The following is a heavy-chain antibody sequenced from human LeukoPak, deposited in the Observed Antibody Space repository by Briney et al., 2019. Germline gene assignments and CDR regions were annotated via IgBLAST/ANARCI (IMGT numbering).Heavy chain of an antibody. Sequence: GGSLRLSCAASGFTFSSYAMSWVRQAPGKGLEWVSAISGSGGSTYYADSVKGRFTISRGNSKNTLYLQMNSLRAEDTAVYYCAKDGSGSFLYYFDYWGQGTLVTVSS. CDR1: GFTFSSYA. CDR3: AKDGSGSFLYYFDY. D-gene: IGHD3-10*01. V-gene: IGHV3-23*01. J-gene: IGHJ4*02. CDR2: ISGSGGST.